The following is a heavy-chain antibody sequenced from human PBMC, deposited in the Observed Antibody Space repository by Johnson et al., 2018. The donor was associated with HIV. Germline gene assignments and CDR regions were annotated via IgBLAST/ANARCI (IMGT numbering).Heavy chain of an antibody. CDR1: GFTFSTFW. CDR2: IKQDVSEK. J-gene: IGHJ3*02. Sequence: VQLVESGGGLVQPGGSLRLSCAASGFTFSTFWMSWVRQAPGRGPEWVANIKQDVSEKYYVDSVKGRFTISRDNAKRSLYVEMNSLRAEDTAVYYCARDAPYCSGGTCYSDAFDIWGQGTMVTVSS. CDR3: ARDAPYCSGGTCYSDAFDI. D-gene: IGHD2-15*01. V-gene: IGHV3-7*01.